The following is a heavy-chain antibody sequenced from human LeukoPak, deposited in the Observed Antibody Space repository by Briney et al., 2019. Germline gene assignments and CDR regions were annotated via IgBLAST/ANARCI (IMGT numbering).Heavy chain of an antibody. Sequence: PSETLSLTCTVSGYSISSGYRWGWIRPPPGKGLEWIGSIYHSGSTYYNPSLKSRVTISVDTSKNQFSLKLRSVTAADTAVYYCARRDGNDILTGADFDYWGQGTLVTVSS. D-gene: IGHD3-9*01. CDR1: GYSISSGYR. CDR2: IYHSGST. CDR3: ARRDGNDILTGADFDY. V-gene: IGHV4-38-2*02. J-gene: IGHJ4*02.